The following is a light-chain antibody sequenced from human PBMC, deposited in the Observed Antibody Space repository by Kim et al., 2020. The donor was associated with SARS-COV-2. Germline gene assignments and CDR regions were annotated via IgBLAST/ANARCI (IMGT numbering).Light chain of an antibody. V-gene: IGLV4-60*03. Sequence: QPVLTQSSSASASLGSSVKLTCTLSSGHSSYIIAWHQQQPGKAPRYLMKLEGSGSYNKGSGVPDRFSGSSSGADRYLTISNLQSEDGADYYCETWDSNLWVFGGGTQLTVL. CDR1: SGHSSYI. CDR2: LEGSGSY. J-gene: IGLJ3*02. CDR3: ETWDSNLWV.